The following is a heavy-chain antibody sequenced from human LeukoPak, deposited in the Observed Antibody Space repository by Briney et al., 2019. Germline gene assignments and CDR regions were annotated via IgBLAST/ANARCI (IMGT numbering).Heavy chain of an antibody. CDR1: GGSISSGGYY. Sequence: SETLSLTCTVSGGSISSGGYYWSWIRQPPGKGLEWSWHIYDSGRIDYNTSLKRRATISVDTSKNQIPLKLSSVTAADTAVYYSARQEYSSGWYWFDYWGQGTLVTVSS. V-gene: IGHV4-30-4*01. D-gene: IGHD6-19*01. CDR3: ARQEYSSGWYWFDY. CDR2: IYDSGRI. J-gene: IGHJ4*02.